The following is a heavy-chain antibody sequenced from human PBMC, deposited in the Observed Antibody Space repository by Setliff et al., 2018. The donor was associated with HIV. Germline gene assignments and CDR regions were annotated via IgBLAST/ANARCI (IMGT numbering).Heavy chain of an antibody. Sequence: PSETLSLTCTVSGASITSPSYYWGWIRQPPGKGLQWIGTVYYAGGTYYNPSLKSRVTISVDTSKSQISLQMSAVTAADTATYYCVHMEWDLLFQFQHWGQG. CDR3: VHMEWDLLFQFQH. CDR2: VYYAGGT. V-gene: IGHV4-39*01. J-gene: IGHJ1*01. D-gene: IGHD1-26*01. CDR1: GASITSPSYY.